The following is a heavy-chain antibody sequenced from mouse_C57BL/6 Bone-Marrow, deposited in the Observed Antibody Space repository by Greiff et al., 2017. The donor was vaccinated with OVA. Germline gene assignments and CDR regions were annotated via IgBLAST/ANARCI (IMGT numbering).Heavy chain of an antibody. CDR1: GYTFTSYW. J-gene: IGHJ2*01. V-gene: IGHV1-50*01. CDR3: AREGYYYGSSPYYFDY. CDR2: IDPSDSYT. Sequence: QVQLQQSGAELVKPGASVKLSCKASGYTFTSYWMQWVKQRPGQGLEWIGEIDPSDSYTNYNQKFKGKATLTVDTSSSTAYMQLSSLTSEDSAVYYCAREGYYYGSSPYYFDYWGQGTTLTVSS. D-gene: IGHD1-1*01.